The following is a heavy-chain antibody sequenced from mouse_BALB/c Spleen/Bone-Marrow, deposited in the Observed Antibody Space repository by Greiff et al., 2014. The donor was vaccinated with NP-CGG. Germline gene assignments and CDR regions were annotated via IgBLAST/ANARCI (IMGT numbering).Heavy chain of an antibody. D-gene: IGHD2-2*01. J-gene: IGHJ2*01. CDR3: ASYVYGYYFDY. V-gene: IGHV14-3*02. CDR1: GFNVKDTY. CDR2: IDPANGNT. Sequence: VQQSGAELVKPGASVKLSCTASGFNVKDTYIHWVKQRPEQGLEWIGRIDPANGNTKYDPKFQGKATITADTSSNTAYLQLSSLTSEDTAVYYCASYVYGYYFDYWGQGTTLTVSS.